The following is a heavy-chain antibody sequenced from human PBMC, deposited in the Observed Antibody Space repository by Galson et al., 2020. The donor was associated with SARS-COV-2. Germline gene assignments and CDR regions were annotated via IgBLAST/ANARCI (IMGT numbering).Heavy chain of an antibody. Sequence: ASVKVSCKASGYTFTSYDINWVRQATGQGLEWMGWMNPNSGNTGYAQKFQGRVTMTRNTSISTAYMELSSLRSEDTAVYYCARDHYYDSSGSXXXXXXXXXXXXXXXXXXXXXXXXXXXXXXXXXXXXGXXXXXCLVKDYWG. CDR3: ARDHYYDSSGSXXXXXXXXXXXXXXXXXXXXXXXXXXXXXXXXXXXXGXXXXXCLVKDY. CDR2: MNPNSGNT. J-gene: IGHJ4*01. D-gene: IGHD3-22*01. CDR1: GYTFTSYD. V-gene: IGHV1-8*01.